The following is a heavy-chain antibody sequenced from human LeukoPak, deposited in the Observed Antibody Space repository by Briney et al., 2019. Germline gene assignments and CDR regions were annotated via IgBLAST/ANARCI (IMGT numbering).Heavy chain of an antibody. CDR3: ARGLRGIAAAGTRVNWFDP. J-gene: IGHJ5*02. CDR2: INHSVST. D-gene: IGHD6-13*01. V-gene: IGHV4-34*01. CDR1: GGSFSGYY. Sequence: SETVSPTCAVYGGSFSGYYWSWIRQPPGKGLEWIGEINHSVSTNYNPSLKSRVTISVDTSKNQFSLKLSSVTAADTAVYYCARGLRGIAAAGTRVNWFDPWGQGTLVTVSS.